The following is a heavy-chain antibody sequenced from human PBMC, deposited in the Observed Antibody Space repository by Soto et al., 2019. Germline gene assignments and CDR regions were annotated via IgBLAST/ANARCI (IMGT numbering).Heavy chain of an antibody. CDR3: VRGGGGGLFDP. V-gene: IGHV3-11*06. J-gene: IGHJ5*02. Sequence: PGGSLRLSCAGSGFTFGDSYTSWIRQAPGKGLEWLSYISPGSRYPAYADSVKGRFTISRDNAKRSLYLQMMSLTAEDTAIYYCVRGGGGGLFDPWGQGTMVTVSS. CDR1: GFTFGDSY. CDR2: ISPGSRYP. D-gene: IGHD2-15*01.